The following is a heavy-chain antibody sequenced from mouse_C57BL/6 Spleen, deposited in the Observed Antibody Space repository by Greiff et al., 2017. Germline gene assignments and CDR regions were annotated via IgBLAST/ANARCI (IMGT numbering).Heavy chain of an antibody. CDR2: IHPNSGST. J-gene: IGHJ2*01. Sequence: QVQLQQSGAELVKPGASVKLSCKASGYTFTSYWMHWVKQRPGQGLEWIGMIHPNSGSTNYNEKFKSKATLTVDKSSSTAYMHRSSLTSEDSAVYYCSRMLAGTVDYWGQGTTLTVSA. D-gene: IGHD4-1*01. CDR3: SRMLAGTVDY. CDR1: GYTFTSYW. V-gene: IGHV1-64*01.